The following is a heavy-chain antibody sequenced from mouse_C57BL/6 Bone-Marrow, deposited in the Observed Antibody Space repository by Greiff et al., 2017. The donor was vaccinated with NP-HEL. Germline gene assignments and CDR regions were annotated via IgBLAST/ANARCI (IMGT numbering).Heavy chain of an antibody. V-gene: IGHV5-17*01. CDR3: ARSYYSNYCWFAY. Sequence: EVKLMESGGGLVKPGGSLKLSCAASGFTFSDYGMHWVRQAPEKGLEWVAYISSGSSTIYYADTVKGRFTISRDNAKNTLFLQMTSLRSEDTAMYYCARSYYSNYCWFAYWGQGTLVTVSA. D-gene: IGHD2-5*01. J-gene: IGHJ3*01. CDR1: GFTFSDYG. CDR2: ISSGSSTI.